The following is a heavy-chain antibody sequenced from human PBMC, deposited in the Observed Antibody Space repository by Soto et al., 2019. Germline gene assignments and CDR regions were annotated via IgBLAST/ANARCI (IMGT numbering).Heavy chain of an antibody. CDR2: IIPIFGTA. D-gene: IGHD2-21*01. Sequence: QVQLVQSGAEVKKPGSSVKVSCKASGGTFSSYAISWVRQAPGQGLEWMGGIIPIFGTANYAQKFQGRGTITRDKSHSTAYLELSSLGSEDTAVYYCARRPYGAFDIWGQGTMVTVSS. CDR1: GGTFSSYA. V-gene: IGHV1-69*06. J-gene: IGHJ3*02. CDR3: ARRPYGAFDI.